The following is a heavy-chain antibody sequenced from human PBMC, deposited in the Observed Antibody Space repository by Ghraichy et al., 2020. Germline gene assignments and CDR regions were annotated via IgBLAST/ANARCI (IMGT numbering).Heavy chain of an antibody. CDR2: ISYDGSNK. Sequence: LSLTCAASGFTFSSYAMHWVRQAPGKGLEWVAVISYDGSNKYYADSVKGRFTISRDNSKNTLYLQMNSLRAEDTAVYYCARDSSSSGWYGDAFDIWGQGTMVTVSS. J-gene: IGHJ3*02. CDR3: ARDSSSSGWYGDAFDI. V-gene: IGHV3-30*04. CDR1: GFTFSSYA. D-gene: IGHD6-19*01.